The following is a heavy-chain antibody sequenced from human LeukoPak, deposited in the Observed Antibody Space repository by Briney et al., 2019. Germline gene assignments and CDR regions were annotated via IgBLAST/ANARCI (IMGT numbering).Heavy chain of an antibody. CDR1: GFTVSSNY. J-gene: IGHJ3*02. D-gene: IGHD6-19*01. Sequence: GGSLRLSCAASGFTVSSNYMSWVRQAPGKGLEWVSVIYSGGGTYYADSVKGRFTISRDNSKNTLYLQMNSLRAEDTAVYYCARTRGWYNAFDIWGQGTMVTVSS. CDR3: ARTRGWYNAFDI. CDR2: IYSGGGT. V-gene: IGHV3-53*01.